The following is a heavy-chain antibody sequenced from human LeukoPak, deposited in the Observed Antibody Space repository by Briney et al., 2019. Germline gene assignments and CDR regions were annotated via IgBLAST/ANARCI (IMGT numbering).Heavy chain of an antibody. CDR3: AKYSGRRYETSGIAVAGTQFYRY. J-gene: IGHJ4*02. D-gene: IGHD6-19*01. CDR2: ISGSGGST. V-gene: IGHV3-23*01. Sequence: SGGSLRLSCAASGFTFSSYAMSWVRQAPGKGLEWVSAISGSGGSTYYADSVKGRFTISRDNSKNTLYLQMNSLRAEDTAVYYCAKYSGRRYETSGIAVAGTQFYRYWGQGTLVTVSS. CDR1: GFTFSSYA.